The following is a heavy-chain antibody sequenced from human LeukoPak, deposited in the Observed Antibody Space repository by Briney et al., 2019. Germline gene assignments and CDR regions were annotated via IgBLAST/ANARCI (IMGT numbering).Heavy chain of an antibody. D-gene: IGHD3-10*01. V-gene: IGHV3-7*01. J-gene: IGHJ3*02. CDR2: IKQDGSEK. CDR3: ARHYYRSFDI. Sequence: PGGSLRLSCAASGFIFSTYWMNWVRQAPGKGLEWVANIKQDGSEKYYVDSVKGRFTMSRDNAKNSLYLQMNSLRAEDTAVYYCARHYYRSFDIWGQGTMVTVSS. CDR1: GFIFSTYW.